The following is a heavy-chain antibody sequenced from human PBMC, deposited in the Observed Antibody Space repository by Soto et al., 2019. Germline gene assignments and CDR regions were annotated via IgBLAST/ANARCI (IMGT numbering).Heavy chain of an antibody. CDR2: IIDSGTTI. D-gene: IGHD3-10*01. J-gene: IGHJ6*04. V-gene: IGHV3-11*01. Sequence: PGGSLRLSCAASGFSFGDYYMSWVHQAPGQGLGWISYIIDSGTTIYYADSVKGRFTISRDNAKNSLYLQMSSLRDEDTAVYYCARDRNYCGWGGTLGMDLWGKGTTVTVSS. CDR1: GFSFGDYY. CDR3: ARDRNYCGWGGTLGMDL.